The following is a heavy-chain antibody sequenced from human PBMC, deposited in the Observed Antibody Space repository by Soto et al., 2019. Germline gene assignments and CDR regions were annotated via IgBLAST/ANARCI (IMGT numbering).Heavy chain of an antibody. J-gene: IGHJ4*02. CDR1: GFTLSNYW. D-gene: IGHD7-27*01. Sequence: GGSLRLSCAASGFTLSNYWMTWVRQAPGKGLEWVANINKDGSQKNYVDSVKGRFTIARDNGQNSLSLQITSLRVEDTAAYYCVRELGLAYWGQGALFTVAS. CDR3: VRELGLAY. V-gene: IGHV3-7*03. CDR2: INKDGSQK.